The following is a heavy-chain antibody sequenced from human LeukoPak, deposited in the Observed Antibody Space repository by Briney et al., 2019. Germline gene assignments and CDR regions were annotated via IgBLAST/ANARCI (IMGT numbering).Heavy chain of an antibody. V-gene: IGHV1-2*06. Sequence: GASVKVSCKASGYTVTGYYMHWVRQAPGQGLEWMGRINPNSGGTNYAQKFQGRVTMTRDTSISTAYMVLSRLRSDDTAVYYCARVGDSYGYDYWGQGTLVTVSS. CDR1: GYTVTGYY. CDR2: INPNSGGT. D-gene: IGHD5-18*01. CDR3: ARVGDSYGYDY. J-gene: IGHJ4*02.